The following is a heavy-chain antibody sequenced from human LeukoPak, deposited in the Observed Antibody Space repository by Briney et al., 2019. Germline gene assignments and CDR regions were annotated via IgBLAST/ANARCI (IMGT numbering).Heavy chain of an antibody. Sequence: GGSLRLSCAASGFTFSNAWMSWVRQAPGKGLEWVGRIKSKTDGGTTDYAAPVKGRFTISRDDSKNTLYLQMNSLKTEDTAVYYCTTGYDSSGYYYLVIDYRGQGTLVTVSS. V-gene: IGHV3-15*01. CDR2: IKSKTDGGTT. J-gene: IGHJ4*02. CDR1: GFTFSNAW. D-gene: IGHD3-22*01. CDR3: TTGYDSSGYYYLVIDY.